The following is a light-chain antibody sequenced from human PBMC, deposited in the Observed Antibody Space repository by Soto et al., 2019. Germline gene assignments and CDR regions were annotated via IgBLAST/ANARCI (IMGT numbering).Light chain of an antibody. Sequence: QLVLTQSSSASASLGSSVKLTCTLSSGHSSYIIAWHQQQPGKAPRYLMKLERSGSYNKGSGVPDRFSGSSSGADRYLTISNLQFEDEADYYCETWDSDTHTVFGGGTKVTVL. CDR2: LERSGSY. V-gene: IGLV4-60*02. CDR3: ETWDSDTHTV. J-gene: IGLJ3*02. CDR1: SGHSSYI.